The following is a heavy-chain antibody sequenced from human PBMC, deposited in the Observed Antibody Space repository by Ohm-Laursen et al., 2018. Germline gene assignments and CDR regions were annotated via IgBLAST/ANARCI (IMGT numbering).Heavy chain of an antibody. D-gene: IGHD2-15*01. Sequence: SLRLSCTASGFTFSSYSMNWVRQAPGKGLEWVSVIYSGGSTYLADSVKGRFTISRDNSKNTLYLQMNSLSTDDTAVYYCALVSRGWFDPWGQGTLVTVSS. V-gene: IGHV3-53*01. CDR1: GFTFSSYS. CDR2: IYSGGST. J-gene: IGHJ5*02. CDR3: ALVSRGWFDP.